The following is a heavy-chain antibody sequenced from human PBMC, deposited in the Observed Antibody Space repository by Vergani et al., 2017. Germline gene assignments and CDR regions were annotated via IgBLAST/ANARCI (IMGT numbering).Heavy chain of an antibody. CDR3: ARVGRYYYDSSGPRDY. CDR2: ISSSGSTI. D-gene: IGHD3-22*01. CDR1: GFTFSDYY. J-gene: IGHJ4*02. V-gene: IGHV3-11*01. Sequence: QVQLVESGGGLVKPGGSLRLSCAASGFTFSDYYMSWIRQAPGKGLEWVSYISSSGSTIYYADSVKGRFPIFRDNAKNSLYLPMNSLRAADTAVYYCARVGRYYYDSSGPRDYWGQGTLVTVSS.